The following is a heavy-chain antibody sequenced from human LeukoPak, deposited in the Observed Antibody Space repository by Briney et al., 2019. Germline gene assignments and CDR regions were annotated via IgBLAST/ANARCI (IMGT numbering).Heavy chain of an antibody. J-gene: IGHJ4*02. D-gene: IGHD4-23*01. CDR1: GGTFTSYA. V-gene: IGHV1-69*05. Sequence: ASVKVSCKASGGTFTSYAISWVRQAPGQGLEWMGGNIPIFGTANYAQKFQGRVTITTDESTSTAYMELSSLRSEDTAVYYCASSSRGVTQRYDYWGQGTLVTVSS. CDR3: ASSSRGVTQRYDY. CDR2: NIPIFGTA.